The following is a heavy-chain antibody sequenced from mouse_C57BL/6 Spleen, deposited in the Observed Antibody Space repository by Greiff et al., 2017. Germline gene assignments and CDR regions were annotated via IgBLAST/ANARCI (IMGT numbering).Heavy chain of an antibody. J-gene: IGHJ2*01. CDR1: GYTFTSYW. CDR2: IYPSDSET. V-gene: IGHV1-61*01. Sequence: QVQLQQPGAELVRPGSSVKLSCKASGYTFTSYWMDWVKQRPGQGLEWIGNIYPSDSETHYNQKFKDKATLTVDKSSSTAYMQLSSLTSEDSAVYYCAREGYDYDWFAYWGQGTTLTVSS. CDR3: AREGYDYDWFAY. D-gene: IGHD2-4*01.